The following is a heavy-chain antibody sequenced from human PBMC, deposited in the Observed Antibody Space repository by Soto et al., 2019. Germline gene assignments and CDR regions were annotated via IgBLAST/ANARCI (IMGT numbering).Heavy chain of an antibody. CDR2: IYYSGST. CDR3: ATLWFGESPY. V-gene: IGHV4-39*02. Sequence: QLQLQESGPGLVKPSETLSLTCTVSGGSISRNSYYWGWIRQPPGKGLEWIGSIYYSGSTYYNPSLKISVTISVDTSKNHCSLKLSSVTAADTAVYYCATLWFGESPYWGQGTLVTVSS. CDR1: GGSISRNSYY. J-gene: IGHJ4*02. D-gene: IGHD3-10*01.